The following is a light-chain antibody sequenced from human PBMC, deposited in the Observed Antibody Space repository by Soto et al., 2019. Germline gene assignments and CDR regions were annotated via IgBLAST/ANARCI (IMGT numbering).Light chain of an antibody. CDR3: QQSYSNPRT. V-gene: IGKV1-39*01. CDR1: QSISSC. J-gene: IGKJ1*01. CDR2: AAS. Sequence: DIQMTQSPSSLSASVGARVTITCRASQSISSCLNWYQQKPGKAPKLLIYAASSLQSGVPSRFSGSGSGTDFTLTISSLQPEDFATYYCQQSYSNPRTFGQGTKVDIK.